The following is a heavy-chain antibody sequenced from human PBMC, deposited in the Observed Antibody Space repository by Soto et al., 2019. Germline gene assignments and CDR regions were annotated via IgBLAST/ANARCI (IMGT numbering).Heavy chain of an antibody. J-gene: IGHJ6*02. CDR1: GGSFSGYY. Sequence: SETLSLTCAVYGGSFSGYYWSWIRQPPGKGLEWIGEINHSGSTNYNPSLKSRVTISVDTSKNQFSLKLSSVTAADTAVYYCARDGWFGELSYYYYYGMDVWGQLTTVTVSS. V-gene: IGHV4-34*01. D-gene: IGHD3-10*01. CDR3: ARDGWFGELSYYYYYGMDV. CDR2: INHSGST.